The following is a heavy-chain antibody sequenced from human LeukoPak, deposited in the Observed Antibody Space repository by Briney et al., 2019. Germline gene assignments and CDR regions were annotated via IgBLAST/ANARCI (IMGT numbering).Heavy chain of an antibody. CDR1: GFTFDDYA. Sequence: GRSLRLSCAASGFTFDDYAMHWVRQAPGKGLEWVSGISWNSGSIGYAGSVKGRFTMSRDNAKNSLYLQMNSLRPEDTALYYCAKDSRRAQWLALDSWGQGTLVTVSS. J-gene: IGHJ4*02. D-gene: IGHD6-19*01. V-gene: IGHV3-9*01. CDR3: AKDSRRAQWLALDS. CDR2: ISWNSGSI.